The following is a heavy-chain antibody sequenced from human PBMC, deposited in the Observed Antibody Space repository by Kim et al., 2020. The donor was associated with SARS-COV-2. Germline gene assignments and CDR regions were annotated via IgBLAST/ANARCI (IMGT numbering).Heavy chain of an antibody. Sequence: GGSLRLSCAASGFSVSSDFLNWVRQTPGRRLEWVSTIYTDGRTFYATPVKGRFTISRDNSRNALYLQMNSLRADDTALYYCTRDLVGTIGVFYHWGHGTLVTVSP. CDR1: GFSVSSDF. V-gene: IGHV3-53*01. CDR3: TRDLVGTIGVFYH. D-gene: IGHD1-26*01. J-gene: IGHJ4*03. CDR2: IYTDGRT.